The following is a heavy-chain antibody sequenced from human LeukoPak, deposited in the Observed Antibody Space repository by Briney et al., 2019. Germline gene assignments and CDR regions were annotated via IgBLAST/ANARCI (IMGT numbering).Heavy chain of an antibody. CDR3: AKDLYDSSGYYYFDY. CDR1: GFTFSSYS. Sequence: PGGSLRLSCAASGFTFSSYSMNWVRQAPGKGLEWVAFIRYDGSNKYYADSVKGRFTISRDNSKNTLYLQMNSLRAEDTAVYYCAKDLYDSSGYYYFDYWGQGTLVTVSS. D-gene: IGHD3-22*01. V-gene: IGHV3-30*02. J-gene: IGHJ4*02. CDR2: IRYDGSNK.